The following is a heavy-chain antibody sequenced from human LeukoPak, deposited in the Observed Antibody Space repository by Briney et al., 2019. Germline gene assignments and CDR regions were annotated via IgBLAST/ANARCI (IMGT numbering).Heavy chain of an antibody. J-gene: IGHJ4*02. V-gene: IGHV4-39*07. CDR2: IYYSGST. CDR3: AREGVGIAARVVDY. CDR1: GGSISSSGYY. D-gene: IGHD6-6*01. Sequence: SETLSLTCTVSGGSISSSGYYWGWLRQPPGKGLEWIGSIYYSGSTNYNPSLKSRVIISVDTSKNQFSLKLSSVTAADTAVYYCAREGVGIAARVVDYWGQGTLVTVSS.